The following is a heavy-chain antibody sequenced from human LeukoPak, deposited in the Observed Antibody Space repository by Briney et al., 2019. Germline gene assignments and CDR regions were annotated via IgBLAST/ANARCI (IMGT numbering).Heavy chain of an antibody. CDR1: GFTFSSYS. CDR2: ISSSSNYI. Sequence: GGSLRLSCAASGFTFSSYSMNWVRQAPGKGLEWVSSISSSSNYICDADSVKGRFTISRDNAKNSLYLQMNSLRAEDTAVYYCAKDLGYTYVGYYYYGMDVWGQGTTVTVSS. V-gene: IGHV3-21*01. J-gene: IGHJ6*02. D-gene: IGHD5-18*01. CDR3: AKDLGYTYVGYYYYGMDV.